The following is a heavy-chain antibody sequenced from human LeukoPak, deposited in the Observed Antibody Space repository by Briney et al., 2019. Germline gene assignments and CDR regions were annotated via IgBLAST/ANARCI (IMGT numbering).Heavy chain of an antibody. J-gene: IGHJ5*02. V-gene: IGHV3-23*01. CDR3: AKDPTYYPDNWFDP. CDR2: ISGSGGST. D-gene: IGHD3-10*01. Sequence: GGSLRLSCAASGFTFSSYSMNWVRQAPGKGLEWVSAISGSGGSTYYANSVKGRFTISRDNSKNTLYLQMNSLRAEDTAVYYCAKDPTYYPDNWFDPWGQGTLVTVSS. CDR1: GFTFSSYS.